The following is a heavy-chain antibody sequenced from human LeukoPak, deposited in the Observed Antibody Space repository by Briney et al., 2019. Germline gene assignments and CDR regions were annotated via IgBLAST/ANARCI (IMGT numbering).Heavy chain of an antibody. CDR3: ARDGPELGYAFDI. CDR2: ISSSSSYM. J-gene: IGHJ3*02. Sequence: GGSLRLSCAASGFTFSSYSMNWVRQAPGKGLEWVSSISSSSSYMYYADSVKGRFTISRDNAKNSLYLQMNSLRAEDTAVYYCARDGPELGYAFDIWGQGTMVTVSS. CDR1: GFTFSSYS. D-gene: IGHD1-26*01. V-gene: IGHV3-21*01.